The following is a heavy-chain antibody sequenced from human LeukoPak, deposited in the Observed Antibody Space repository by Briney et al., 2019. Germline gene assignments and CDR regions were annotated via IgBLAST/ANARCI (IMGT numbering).Heavy chain of an antibody. J-gene: IGHJ6*03. Sequence: SETLSLTCTVSGVSISGYYWSWIRQPPGKGLEWIGEINHSGSTNYNPSLKSRVTISVDTSKNQFSLKLSTVTAADTAVYYCARGQRGRYCSSTSCPIRHYYYMDVWGKGTTVTVSS. V-gene: IGHV4-34*01. CDR3: ARGQRGRYCSSTSCPIRHYYYMDV. D-gene: IGHD2-2*01. CDR1: GVSISGYY. CDR2: INHSGST.